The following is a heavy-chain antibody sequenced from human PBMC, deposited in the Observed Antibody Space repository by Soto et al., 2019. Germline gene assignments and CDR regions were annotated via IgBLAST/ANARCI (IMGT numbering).Heavy chain of an antibody. CDR3: AMVSADEESSPFDY. CDR2: INSDGSST. D-gene: IGHD2-8*01. V-gene: IGHV3-74*01. Sequence: PGGSLRLSCAASRFTFSSFWFHWVRQAPGKGLVWVSHINSDGSSTSYADSVKGRFTISRDNAKNTLYLQMNSLRAEDTAVYYCAMVSADEESSPFDYWGQGTLVTVSS. CDR1: RFTFSSFW. J-gene: IGHJ4*02.